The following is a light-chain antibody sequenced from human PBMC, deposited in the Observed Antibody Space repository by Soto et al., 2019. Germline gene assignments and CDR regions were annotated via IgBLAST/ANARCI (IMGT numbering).Light chain of an antibody. CDR1: QSVSSD. CDR2: GAS. CDR3: QQYGSSIT. V-gene: IGKV3-20*01. Sequence: TLSPATLSVSPGKVAPLSRRASQSVSSDLAWYQQKPGQAPRLLIYGASSRATGIPDRFSGSGSGTDFTLTISRLEPEDFAVYYCQQYGSSITFGQGTRLEIK. J-gene: IGKJ5*01.